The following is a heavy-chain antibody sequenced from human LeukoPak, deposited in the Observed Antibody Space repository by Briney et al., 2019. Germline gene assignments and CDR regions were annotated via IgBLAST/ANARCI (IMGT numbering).Heavy chain of an antibody. J-gene: IGHJ4*02. D-gene: IGHD1-26*01. Sequence: GGSLRLSCAASGFTFSSYAMSWVRQAPGKGLEWVSAISGSGGSTYYADSVKGRFTISRDNSKNTLYLQMNSLRAEDTAVYYCAKVHSDEWELPTTYYFDYWGQGTLVTVSS. V-gene: IGHV3-23*01. CDR3: AKVHSDEWELPTTYYFDY. CDR2: ISGSGGST. CDR1: GFTFSSYA.